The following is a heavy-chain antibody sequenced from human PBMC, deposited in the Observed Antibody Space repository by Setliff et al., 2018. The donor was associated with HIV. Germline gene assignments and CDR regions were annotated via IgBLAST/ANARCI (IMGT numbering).Heavy chain of an antibody. Sequence: ASVKVSCKASGYTFTTHYIHWVRQAPGQGLQWMGWINTESGNTSFAQKFEGRVALTRDTSISTAYMDLRRLRSDDTAVYYCVTFSSGLGYHDIFDIWGQGPGVTVS. CDR2: INTESGNT. CDR3: VTFSSGLGYHDIFDI. CDR1: GYTFTTHY. D-gene: IGHD3-22*01. J-gene: IGHJ3*02. V-gene: IGHV1-2*02.